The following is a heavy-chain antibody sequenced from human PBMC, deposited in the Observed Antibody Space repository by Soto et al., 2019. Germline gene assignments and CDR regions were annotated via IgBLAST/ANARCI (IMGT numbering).Heavy chain of an antibody. Sequence: QVQLVESGGGVVQPGRSLRLSCAASGFTFSSYGMHWVRQAPGKGLEWVAVISYAGSNKYYADSVKGRFTISRDNSKKTLYLQMNSLRAEDTAVYYCAKDRVGFVDYWGQGTLVPVSS. CDR3: AKDRVGFVDY. D-gene: IGHD1-26*01. J-gene: IGHJ4*02. CDR1: GFTFSSYG. V-gene: IGHV3-30*18. CDR2: ISYAGSNK.